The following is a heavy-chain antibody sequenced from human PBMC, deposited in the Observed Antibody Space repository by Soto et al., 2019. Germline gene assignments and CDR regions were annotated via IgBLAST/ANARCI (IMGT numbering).Heavy chain of an antibody. CDR3: ARGWSYGSAYYYYYGMDV. V-gene: IGHV1-69*01. Sequence: QVQLVQSGAEVKKPGSSVKVSCKASGGTFSSYAISWVRQAPGQGLEWMGGIIPIFGTANYAQKFQGRVTITADESTSTAYMELSSLRSEDTAVYYWARGWSYGSAYYYYYGMDVWGQGTTVTVSS. CDR1: GGTFSSYA. J-gene: IGHJ6*02. D-gene: IGHD5-18*01. CDR2: IIPIFGTA.